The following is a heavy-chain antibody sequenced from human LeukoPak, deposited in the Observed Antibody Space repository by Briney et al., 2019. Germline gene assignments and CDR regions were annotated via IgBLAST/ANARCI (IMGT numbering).Heavy chain of an antibody. D-gene: IGHD3-10*01. V-gene: IGHV4-30-2*01. J-gene: IGHJ4*02. Sequence: PSETLSLTCTVSGGSISSGGYYWSWIRQPPGKGLEWIGYIYHSGSTYYNPSLKSRVTISVDRSKNLLSLKLSSVTAADTAVYYCARDIYGSGSYFDYWGQGTLVTVSS. CDR3: ARDIYGSGSYFDY. CDR1: GGSISSGGYY. CDR2: IYHSGST.